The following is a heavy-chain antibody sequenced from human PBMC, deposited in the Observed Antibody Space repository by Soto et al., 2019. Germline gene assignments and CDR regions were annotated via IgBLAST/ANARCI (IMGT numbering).Heavy chain of an antibody. CDR1: GYMFTSYD. CDR3: ARDYRSESYPHFDP. J-gene: IGHJ5*02. V-gene: IGHV1-8*01. CDR2: TNPNTGDT. Sequence: ASVKVSCKASGYMFTSYDLNWVRQASGQGLEWMGWTNPNTGDTGYAQKFQGRVTMTTDTSMSTAYMELRSLRSDDTAVYFCARDYRSESYPHFDPWGQGTLVTVSS. D-gene: IGHD3-10*01.